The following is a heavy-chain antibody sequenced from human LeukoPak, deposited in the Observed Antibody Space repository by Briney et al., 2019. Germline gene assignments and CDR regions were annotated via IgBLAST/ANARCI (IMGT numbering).Heavy chain of an antibody. CDR1: GYTFTSYY. J-gene: IGHJ4*02. Sequence: ASVKVSCKASGYTFTSYYMHWVRQAPGQGLEWMGIINPSGGSTSYAQKFQGRVTMTRDTSTSTVYMELSSLRSEDTAVYYCAINRGTAMVRGIFDYWGQGTLVTVSS. D-gene: IGHD5-18*01. V-gene: IGHV1-46*01. CDR2: INPSGGST. CDR3: AINRGTAMVRGIFDY.